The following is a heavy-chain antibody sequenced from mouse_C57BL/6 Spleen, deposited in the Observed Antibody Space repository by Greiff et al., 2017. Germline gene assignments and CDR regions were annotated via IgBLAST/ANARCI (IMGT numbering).Heavy chain of an antibody. CDR3: ARRGNEGFAY. V-gene: IGHV1-59*01. Sequence: QVHVKQPGAELVRPGTSVKLSCKASGYTFTSYWMHWVKQRPGQGLEWIGVIDPSDSYTNYNQKFKGKATLTVDTSSSKAYMQLSSLTSEDSAVYYCARRGNEGFAYWGQGTLVTVAA. J-gene: IGHJ3*01. D-gene: IGHD2-1*01. CDR2: IDPSDSYT. CDR1: GYTFTSYW.